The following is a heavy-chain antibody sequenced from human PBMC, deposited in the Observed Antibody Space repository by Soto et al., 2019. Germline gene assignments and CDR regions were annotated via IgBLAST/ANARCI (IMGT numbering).Heavy chain of an antibody. CDR2: IYHSGST. J-gene: IGHJ5*02. CDR3: ARVLHLDNWFDP. V-gene: IGHV4-30-2*01. CDR1: GGSISSGGYS. Sequence: LSLTCAVSGGSISSGGYSWSWIRQPPGKGLEWIGYIYHSGSTYYNPSLKSRVTISVDRSKNQFSLKLSSVTAADTAVYYCARVLHLDNWFDPWGQGTLVTVSS.